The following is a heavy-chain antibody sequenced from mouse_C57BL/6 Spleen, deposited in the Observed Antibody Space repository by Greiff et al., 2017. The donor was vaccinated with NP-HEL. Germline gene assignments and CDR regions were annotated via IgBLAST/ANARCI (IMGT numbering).Heavy chain of an antibody. D-gene: IGHD1-1*01. J-gene: IGHJ3*01. CDR1: GFNIKDDY. Sequence: VQLQQSGAELVRPGASVKLSCTASGFNIKDDYMHWVKQRPEQGLEWIGWIDPENGDTEYASKFQGKATITADTSSNTAYLQLSSLTSEDTAVYYCTTWSAYVPYWGQGTLVTVSA. CDR2: IDPENGDT. V-gene: IGHV14-4*01. CDR3: TTWSAYVPY.